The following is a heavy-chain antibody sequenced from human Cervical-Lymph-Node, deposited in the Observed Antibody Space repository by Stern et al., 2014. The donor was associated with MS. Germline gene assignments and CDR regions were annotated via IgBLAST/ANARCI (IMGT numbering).Heavy chain of an antibody. Sequence: QLQLQESGPGLVKPSQTLSLTCTVSGGSISSGSYYWSWIRQPAGKGLEWIGHSYPGASTKHTPTLKSRFTISADPPKNHFPLKLSLVTAADTAVYYCARETVAADNNWFDPWGQGTLVTVSS. J-gene: IGHJ5*02. CDR1: GGSISSGSYY. V-gene: IGHV4-61*02. CDR2: SYPGAST. D-gene: IGHD6-19*01. CDR3: ARETVAADNNWFDP.